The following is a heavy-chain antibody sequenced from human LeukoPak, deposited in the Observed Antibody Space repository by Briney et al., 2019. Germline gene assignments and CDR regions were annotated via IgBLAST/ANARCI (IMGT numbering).Heavy chain of an antibody. V-gene: IGHV1-46*01. Sequence: GASVKVSCKASGYTFTSYYMHWVRQAPGQGLEGMGIINPSGGSTSYAQKFQGRVTMTRDTSTSTVYMELSSLRSEDTAVYYCVAGYDIVNWSDPSGQGTLATVSS. CDR1: GYTFTSYY. CDR2: INPSGGST. D-gene: IGHD3-3*01. J-gene: IGHJ5*02. CDR3: VAGYDIVNWSDP.